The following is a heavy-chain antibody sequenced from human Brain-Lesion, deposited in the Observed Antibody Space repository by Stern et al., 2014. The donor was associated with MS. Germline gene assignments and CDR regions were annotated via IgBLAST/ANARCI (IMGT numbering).Heavy chain of an antibody. Sequence: VQLVESGAEVKKPGASVQVSCKTSGYIFTGYYIHWVRQAPGQGLEWMAWIHPNTGGTKYAQKFQGRGTMSRDTSISTAYVELSSLTSDDTAVYYCARDQRGITIFGVVTDYYYLGMDVWGQGTTVTVSS. CDR3: ARDQRGITIFGVVTDYYYLGMDV. CDR1: GYIFTGYY. J-gene: IGHJ6*02. D-gene: IGHD3-3*01. V-gene: IGHV1-2*02. CDR2: IHPNTGGT.